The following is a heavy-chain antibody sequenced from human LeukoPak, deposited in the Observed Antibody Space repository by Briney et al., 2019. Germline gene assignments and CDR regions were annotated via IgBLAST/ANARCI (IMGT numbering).Heavy chain of an antibody. CDR2: IYYSGST. CDR1: GGSIRSSSYY. V-gene: IGHV4-61*05. CDR3: ARVRQWLALDDTRLRRNYYYGMDV. Sequence: PSETLSLTYTVSGGSIRSSSYYWGCIRQPPGKGLEWIGYIYYSGSTNYNPSLKSRVTISVDTSENQFSLKLSSVTAADTAVYYCARVRQWLALDDTRLRRNYYYGMDVWGQGTTVTVSS. J-gene: IGHJ6*02. D-gene: IGHD6-19*01.